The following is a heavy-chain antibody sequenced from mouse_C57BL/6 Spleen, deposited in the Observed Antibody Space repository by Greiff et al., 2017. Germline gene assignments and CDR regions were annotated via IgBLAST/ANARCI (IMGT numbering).Heavy chain of an antibody. CDR3: ARWDYDGFDY. CDR1: GYAFSSSW. Sequence: VKLQESGPELVKPGASVKISCKASGYAFSSSWMNWVKQRPGKGLEWIGRIYPGDGDTNYNGKFKGKATLTADKSSSTAYMQLSSLTSEDSAVYFCARWDYDGFDYWGQGTTLTVSS. CDR2: IYPGDGDT. J-gene: IGHJ2*01. D-gene: IGHD2-4*01. V-gene: IGHV1-82*01.